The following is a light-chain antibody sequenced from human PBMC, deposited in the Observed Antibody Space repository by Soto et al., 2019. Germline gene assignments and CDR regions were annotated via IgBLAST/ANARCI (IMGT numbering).Light chain of an antibody. Sequence: EIVLTQSPGTLSLSPGERATLSCRSSLSLSSDYLAWYQQKPGQAPRLLIYGASRRATGIPDRFTGGGSGTDFTLTITSLEPEDCAVDYCQQYYTSPRTFRQGTKLEIK. CDR2: GAS. CDR1: LSLSSDY. CDR3: QQYYTSPRT. V-gene: IGKV3-20*01. J-gene: IGKJ2*01.